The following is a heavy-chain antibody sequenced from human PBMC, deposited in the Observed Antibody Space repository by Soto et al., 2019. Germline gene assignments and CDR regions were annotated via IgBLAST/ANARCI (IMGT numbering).Heavy chain of an antibody. CDR2: ISGSGGST. Sequence: PGGSLRLACAASGFTFSSYDMSWVRQAPGKGLEWVSAISGSGGSTYYADSVKGRFTISRDNSKNTLYLQMNSLRVEDTAVYYCAKHSGSFLYPPSGFDYWGQGTLVTVSS. CDR3: AKHSGSFLYPPSGFDY. V-gene: IGHV3-23*01. D-gene: IGHD1-26*01. CDR1: GFTFSSYD. J-gene: IGHJ4*02.